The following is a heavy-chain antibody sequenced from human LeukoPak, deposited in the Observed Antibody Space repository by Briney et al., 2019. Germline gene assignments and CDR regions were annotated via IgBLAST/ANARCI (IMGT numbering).Heavy chain of an antibody. Sequence: GGSLRLSCAASGFTFSSYSMNWVRQAPGKGLEWVSYISSGSSTIYYADSVKGRFTLSRDNAKNSLYLQVNSLRDEDTAVYYCAGELVGGSDYWGQGTLVTVSS. V-gene: IGHV3-48*02. CDR3: AGELVGGSDY. D-gene: IGHD1-26*01. J-gene: IGHJ4*02. CDR2: ISSGSSTI. CDR1: GFTFSSYS.